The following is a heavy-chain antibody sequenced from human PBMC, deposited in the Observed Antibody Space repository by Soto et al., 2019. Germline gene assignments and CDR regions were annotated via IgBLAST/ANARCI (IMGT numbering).Heavy chain of an antibody. J-gene: IGHJ5*02. CDR1: GGSISGYY. Sequence: SETLSLTCIVSGGSISGYYWSWIRQPAGKELEWIGRIYSDGTTNYNPSLKGRGTMSVDTSKKQISLKLNSVTAADTAMYYCARDRGYRSGSFGSWGQGVLVTVSS. V-gene: IGHV4-4*07. D-gene: IGHD5-18*01. CDR2: IYSDGTT. CDR3: ARDRGYRSGSFGS.